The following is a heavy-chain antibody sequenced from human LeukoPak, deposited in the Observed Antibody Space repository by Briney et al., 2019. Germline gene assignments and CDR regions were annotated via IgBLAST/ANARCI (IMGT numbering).Heavy chain of an antibody. CDR2: IIPIFGTA. D-gene: IGHD6-6*01. V-gene: IGHV1-69*05. Sequence: ASVKVSCKASGGTFSSYAISWARQAPGQGLEWMGGIIPIFGTANYAQKFQGRVTITTDESTSTAYMELSSLRSEDTAVYYCAREEHSSSSFDYWGQGTLVTVSS. CDR3: AREEHSSSSFDY. CDR1: GGTFSSYA. J-gene: IGHJ4*02.